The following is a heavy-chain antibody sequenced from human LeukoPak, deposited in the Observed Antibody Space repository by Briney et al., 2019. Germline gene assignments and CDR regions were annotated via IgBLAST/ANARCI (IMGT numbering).Heavy chain of an antibody. Sequence: GGSLRLSCAASGLTVSSNYMGWVRQAPGKGLEWVSVIYSGGSTYYADSVKGRFTISRDNSKNTLYLQMNSLRAEDTAVYYCARADSSSWYHTPYYFDYWGQGTLVTVSS. CDR3: ARADSSSWYHTPYYFDY. CDR1: GLTVSSNY. CDR2: IYSGGST. D-gene: IGHD6-13*01. V-gene: IGHV3-66*01. J-gene: IGHJ4*02.